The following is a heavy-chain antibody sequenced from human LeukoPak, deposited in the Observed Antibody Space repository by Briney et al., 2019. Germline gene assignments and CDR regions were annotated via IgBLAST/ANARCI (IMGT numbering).Heavy chain of an antibody. V-gene: IGHV4-59*08. CDR3: GRHHPGQSGSFDI. D-gene: IGHD3-10*01. J-gene: IGHJ3*02. CDR1: GGSISSYY. CDR2: IDYTGST. Sequence: SETLSLTCAVYGGSISSYYWSWIRQPPGTGLEWIGYIDYTGSTNYNPSLKSRLTISIDTSENQFSLKVSSVTAADTAVYYCGRHHPGQSGSFDIWGQGTMVTVSS.